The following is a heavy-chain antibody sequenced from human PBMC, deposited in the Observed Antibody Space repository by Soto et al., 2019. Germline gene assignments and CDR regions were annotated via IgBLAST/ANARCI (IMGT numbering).Heavy chain of an antibody. CDR1: GYTFTSYG. Sequence: ASVKVSCRASGYTFTSYGISWVRQAAGQGLEWMGWISAYNGNTNYAQKLQGRVTMTTDTSTSTAYMELRSLRSDDTAVYYCASRTYYDFWSGSPSYSYGMDVWGQGTTVTVSS. V-gene: IGHV1-18*04. J-gene: IGHJ6*02. CDR3: ASRTYYDFWSGSPSYSYGMDV. CDR2: ISAYNGNT. D-gene: IGHD3-3*01.